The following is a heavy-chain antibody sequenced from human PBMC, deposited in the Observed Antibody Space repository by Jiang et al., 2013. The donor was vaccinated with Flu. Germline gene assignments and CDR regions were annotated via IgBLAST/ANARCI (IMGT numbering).Heavy chain of an antibody. V-gene: IGHV3-74*03. D-gene: IGHD3-3*01. CDR1: GFSFSKFW. J-gene: IGHJ6*02. CDR2: ITSDGTSS. Sequence: VQLVESGGGLVQPGGSLRLSCAASGFSFSKFWMHWVRQAPGKGLVWVSRITSDGTSSTYADAVKGRFTISRDNAKNTMYLQMNSLRAEDTAIYYCARDEGSDLEWLSHDTGAGGMDVWGQGTAVTVSS. CDR3: ARDEGSDLEWLSHDTGAGGMDV.